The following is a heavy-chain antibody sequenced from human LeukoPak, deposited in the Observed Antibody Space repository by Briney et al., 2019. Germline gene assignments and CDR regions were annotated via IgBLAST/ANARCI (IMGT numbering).Heavy chain of an antibody. J-gene: IGHJ4*02. CDR1: YGSISDISYY. V-gene: IGHV4-39*07. CDR3: ASAYYDILGGHFDY. Sequence: PSETLSLACTVSYGSISDISYYWGWIRQPPGKGLEWIGSIYYSGRTYYNSSLKSRVTISVDTSKNQFSLKVTSVTAADTAVYYCASAYYDILGGHFDYWGQGTLVTVSS. D-gene: IGHD3-9*01. CDR2: IYYSGRT.